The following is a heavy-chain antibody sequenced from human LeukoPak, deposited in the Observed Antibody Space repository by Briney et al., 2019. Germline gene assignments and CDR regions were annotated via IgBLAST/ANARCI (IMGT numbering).Heavy chain of an antibody. Sequence: SGTLSLTCTVSGGSISTYYWSWIRQPAGKGLEWIGRIYTSGSTNYNPSLKSRVTMSGDTSKNHFSLKLTSVTAADTALYYCARDASSSWYEGWFDPWGQGTLVTVSS. CDR2: IYTSGST. V-gene: IGHV4-4*07. D-gene: IGHD6-13*01. J-gene: IGHJ5*02. CDR1: GGSISTYY. CDR3: ARDASSSWYEGWFDP.